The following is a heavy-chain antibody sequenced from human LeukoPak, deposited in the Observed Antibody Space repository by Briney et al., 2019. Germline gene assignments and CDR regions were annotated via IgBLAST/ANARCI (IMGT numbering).Heavy chain of an antibody. D-gene: IGHD2/OR15-2a*01. CDR1: GNYW. Sequence: GGSLRLSCAASGNYWMHWVRQAPGKGLVWVSHINSDGSWTSYADSVKGRFIISKDNAKNTVYLQMNSLRAEDTAVYYCVSFYETYWGRGTLVTVSS. V-gene: IGHV3-74*01. CDR2: INSDGSWT. CDR3: VSFYETY. J-gene: IGHJ4*02.